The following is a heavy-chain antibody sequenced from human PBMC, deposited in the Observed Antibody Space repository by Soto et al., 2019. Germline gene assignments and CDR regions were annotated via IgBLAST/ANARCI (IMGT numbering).Heavy chain of an antibody. J-gene: IGHJ4*02. Sequence: GGSLRLSCAASGFTFSAYAMNWVRQAPGKGLEWVSAIIGSGDNISYVDSVKGRFTISRDNSKNTLFLQMNNLRAEDTAIYYCARGRASRSYLSDSWGQGALVTVSS. D-gene: IGHD3-10*01. CDR1: GFTFSAYA. CDR2: IIGSGDNI. CDR3: ARGRASRSYLSDS. V-gene: IGHV3-23*01.